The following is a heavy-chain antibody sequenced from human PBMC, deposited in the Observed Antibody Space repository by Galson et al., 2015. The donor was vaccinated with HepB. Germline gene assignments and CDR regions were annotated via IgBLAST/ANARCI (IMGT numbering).Heavy chain of an antibody. CDR3: ARRGYGSGSYYNVESAFDI. CDR2: ISSSGSTI. V-gene: IGHV3-48*03. J-gene: IGHJ3*02. D-gene: IGHD3-10*01. CDR1: GFTFSSYE. Sequence: SLRLSCAASGFTFSSYEMNWVRQAPGKGLEWVSYISSSGSTIYYADSVKGRFTISRDNAKNSLYLQMNSLRAEDTAVYYCARRGYGSGSYYNVESAFDIWGQGTMVTVSS.